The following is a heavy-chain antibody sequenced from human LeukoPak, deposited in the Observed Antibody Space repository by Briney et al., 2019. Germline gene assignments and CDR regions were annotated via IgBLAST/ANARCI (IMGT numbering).Heavy chain of an antibody. D-gene: IGHD3-10*01. J-gene: IGHJ5*01. CDR1: GGSISSYH. CDR2: INSNGDT. Sequence: PSETLSLTCTVSGGSISSYHWIWIRQPAGKGLEWIGRINSNGDTVYNPSLKSRATMSLDMTNNQSSLKLSSVTAADTAVYYCARDRGLDGSDQLDSWGPGTLVTVSS. CDR3: ARDRGLDGSDQLDS. V-gene: IGHV4-4*07.